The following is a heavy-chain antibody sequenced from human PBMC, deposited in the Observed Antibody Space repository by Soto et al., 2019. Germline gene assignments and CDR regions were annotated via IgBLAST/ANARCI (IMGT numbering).Heavy chain of an antibody. CDR3: ASCISTSCYLRWVSYGMDV. J-gene: IGHJ6*02. Sequence: GESLKISCKGSGYSFISYWIGWVRQMPGKGLEWMGIIYPGDSDTRYNPSFQGQVTLSADKSISTAYLQMNSLRAEDTAVYYCASCISTSCYLRWVSYGMDVWGQGTTVTVSS. CDR1: GYSFISYW. CDR2: IYPGDSDT. D-gene: IGHD2-2*01. V-gene: IGHV5-51*01.